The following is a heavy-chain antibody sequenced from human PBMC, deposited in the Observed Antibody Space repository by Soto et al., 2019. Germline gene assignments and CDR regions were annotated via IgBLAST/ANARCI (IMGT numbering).Heavy chain of an antibody. Sequence: QVQLQQWGAGLLKPSETLSLTCAVYGGSFSGYYWSWIRQPPGKGLEWIGEMNHIGRTNYNPSLKIRVTISVDTSKNHFSLKLSYVTSSDTSVYYCARSGYYSPYSFYIWGKGTIVTVSS. CDR1: GGSFSGYY. D-gene: IGHD3-22*01. V-gene: IGHV4-34*01. J-gene: IGHJ3*02. CDR3: ARSGYYSPYSFYI. CDR2: MNHIGRT.